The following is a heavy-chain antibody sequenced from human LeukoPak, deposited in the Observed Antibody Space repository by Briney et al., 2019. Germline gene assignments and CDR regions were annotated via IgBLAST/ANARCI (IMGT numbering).Heavy chain of an antibody. CDR3: SRQRSTITGPLWHFDF. Sequence: GGSLRLSCTTSGFTSGDYAMSWVRQAPGKGLEWIAFIRGITYGGATDYAGSVKGRLTNSRDGYNSLAYLQMTSLKTEDTAVYYCSRQRSTITGPLWHFDFWGQGTLATVSS. D-gene: IGHD1-20*01. CDR2: IRGITYGGAT. CDR1: GFTSGDYA. J-gene: IGHJ4*02. V-gene: IGHV3-49*04.